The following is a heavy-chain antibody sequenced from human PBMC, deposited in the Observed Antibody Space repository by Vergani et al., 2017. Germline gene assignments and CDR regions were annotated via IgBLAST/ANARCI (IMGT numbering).Heavy chain of an antibody. V-gene: IGHV4-59*01. CDR1: GGSISSYY. CDR2: IYYSGST. J-gene: IGHJ4*02. CDR3: ARATGTRGGDY. D-gene: IGHD1-1*01. Sequence: QVQLQESGPGLVKPSETLSLTCTVSGGSISSYYWSWIRQPPGKGLEWIGYIYYSGSTNYNPSLTRRVTISVDTSKNQFPLKLSSVTAADTAVYYCARATGTRGGDYWGQGTLVTVSS.